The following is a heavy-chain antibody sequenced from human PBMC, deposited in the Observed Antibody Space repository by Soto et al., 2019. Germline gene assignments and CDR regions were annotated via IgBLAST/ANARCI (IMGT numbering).Heavy chain of an antibody. V-gene: IGHV4-34*01. CDR2: INHSGST. J-gene: IGHJ5*02. CDR3: ARGPGVLMVYAMIGLSNWFDP. D-gene: IGHD2-8*01. CDR1: GGSFSGYY. Sequence: SETLSLTCAVYGGSFSGYYWSWIRQPPGKGLEWIGEINHSGSTNYNPSLKSRVTISVDTSKNQFSLKLSSVTAADTAVYYCARGPGVLMVYAMIGLSNWFDPWGPGTLLTVST.